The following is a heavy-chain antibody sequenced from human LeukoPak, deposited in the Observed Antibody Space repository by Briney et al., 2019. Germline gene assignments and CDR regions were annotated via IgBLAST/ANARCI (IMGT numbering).Heavy chain of an antibody. D-gene: IGHD3-3*01. CDR1: GYTFTSYG. Sequence: ASVKVSCKASGYTFTSYGISWVRQAPGQGLEWMGWISAYNGNTNYAQKLQGGVTMTTDTSTSTAYMELRSLRSDDTAVYYCARDITIFGVVISWFDPWGQGTLVTVSS. CDR2: ISAYNGNT. J-gene: IGHJ5*02. CDR3: ARDITIFGVVISWFDP. V-gene: IGHV1-18*01.